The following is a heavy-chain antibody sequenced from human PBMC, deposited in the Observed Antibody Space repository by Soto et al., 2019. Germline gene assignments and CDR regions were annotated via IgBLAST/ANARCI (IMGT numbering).Heavy chain of an antibody. D-gene: IGHD3-22*01. CDR2: ISRSHSAI. Sequence: GGSLRLSCSASGFSLSNSGMFWVRQAPGKGLEWISYISRSHSAIYYADSVKGRFTMSRDNAKNSLFLQMNSLRAEDTAVYYCARDHAPTPDYYDSGVAFDIWGQGTMVTVSS. V-gene: IGHV3-48*01. CDR3: ARDHAPTPDYYDSGVAFDI. CDR1: GFSLSNSG. J-gene: IGHJ3*02.